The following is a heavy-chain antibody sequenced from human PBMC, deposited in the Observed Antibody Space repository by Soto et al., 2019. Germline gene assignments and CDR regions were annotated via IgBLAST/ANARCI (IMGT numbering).Heavy chain of an antibody. CDR1: GFSFSSHG. D-gene: IGHD6-19*01. CDR2: ISHDGSFK. V-gene: IGHV3-30*18. J-gene: IGHJ5*02. CDR3: AKLEGSVPVDGDWVDP. Sequence: QVQLVESGGGVVQPGRSLRLSCAASGFSFSSHGMHWVRQAPGRGLEWVAVISHDGSFKSYADSLRGRFTVSRDNSKNTLYLLIHSLRPEDTAVYYCAKLEGSVPVDGDWVDPWGQGTLVTVSS.